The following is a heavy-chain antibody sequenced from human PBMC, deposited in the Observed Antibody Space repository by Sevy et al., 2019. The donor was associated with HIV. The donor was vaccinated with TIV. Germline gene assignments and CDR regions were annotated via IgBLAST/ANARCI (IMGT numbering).Heavy chain of an antibody. J-gene: IGHJ6*02. V-gene: IGHV5-51*01. D-gene: IGHD1-1*01. CDR3: ARRDPTYYYGMDV. Sequence: GESLKISCKGSGYSFTSYWIGWVRQMPGKGLEWMGIIYPGDSDTRYCPSFQGQVTISADKCINTAYLQWSSLKASETAMYYCARRDPTYYYGMDVWGQGTTVTVSS. CDR1: GYSFTSYW. CDR2: IYPGDSDT.